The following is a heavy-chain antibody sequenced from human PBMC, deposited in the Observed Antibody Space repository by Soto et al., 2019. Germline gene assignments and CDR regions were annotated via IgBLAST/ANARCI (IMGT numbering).Heavy chain of an antibody. J-gene: IGHJ4*02. CDR2: IIPMFGTA. V-gene: IGHV1-69*13. D-gene: IGHD5-18*01. CDR3: ASGIQLWLRRINNGYSG. Sequence: ASVKVSCKAPGCTFSTYAISWVRQAPGQGLEWMGGIIPMFGTANYAQRFQDRVTITADESTNTVYMELSSLRSEDTAVYFCASGIQLWLRRINNGYSGWGQGTLVTVSS. CDR1: GCTFSTYA.